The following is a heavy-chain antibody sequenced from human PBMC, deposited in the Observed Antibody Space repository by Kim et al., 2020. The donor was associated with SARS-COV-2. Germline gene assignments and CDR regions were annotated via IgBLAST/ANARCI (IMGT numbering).Heavy chain of an antibody. CDR2: K. V-gene: IGHV3-30*01. J-gene: IGHJ4*02. Sequence: KYDADSVKGRLTITRDNAKNPLDLQMNSLRAEDTAVYYCARESSTSCYDYWGQGTLVTVSS. D-gene: IGHD2-2*01. CDR3: ARESSTSCYDY.